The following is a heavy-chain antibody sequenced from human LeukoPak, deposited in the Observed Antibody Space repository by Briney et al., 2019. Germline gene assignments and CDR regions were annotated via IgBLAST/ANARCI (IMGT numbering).Heavy chain of an antibody. CDR3: VTELRAGNYYARALRGL. J-gene: IGHJ4*02. CDR2: INSGGDYT. CDR1: GFLSNTYA. D-gene: IGHD3-10*01. V-gene: IGHV3-23*01. Sequence: PGGSLRLSCAASGFLSNTYAMSWVRQAPGKGLEWVSGINSGGDYTYYADSVTGRFTISRDNSRNTLYLQMSSLKVDDTAVYYCVTELRAGNYYARALRGLWGRETLVTVSS.